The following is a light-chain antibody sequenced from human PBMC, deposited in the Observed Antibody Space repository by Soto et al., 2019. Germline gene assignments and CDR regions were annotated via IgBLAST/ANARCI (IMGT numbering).Light chain of an antibody. CDR2: LNSDGSH. CDR1: SGHSSYA. V-gene: IGLV4-69*01. CDR3: QTWGTGIPHVV. J-gene: IGLJ2*01. Sequence: QLVLTQSPSASASLGASVKLTCTLSSGHSSYAIAWHQQQPEKGARYLMKLNSDGSHSKGDGIPDRFSGSSSGAERYLTISSLQSEDEADYYCQTWGTGIPHVVFGGGTKLTVL.